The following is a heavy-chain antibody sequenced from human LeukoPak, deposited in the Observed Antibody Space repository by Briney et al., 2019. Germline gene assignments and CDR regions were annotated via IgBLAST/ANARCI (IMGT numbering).Heavy chain of an antibody. V-gene: IGHV4-59*01. D-gene: IGHD3-22*01. CDR3: ARAGSSGYYWGYLDY. CDR1: GGSISNYY. Sequence: SETLSLTCTVSGGSISNYYWSWIRQPPGKGLEWIGYIYYSGSTNYNPSLKSRVTISVDTSKNQFSLKLTSVTAADTAVYYCARAGSSGYYWGYLDYWGQGTLVTVSS. J-gene: IGHJ4*02. CDR2: IYYSGST.